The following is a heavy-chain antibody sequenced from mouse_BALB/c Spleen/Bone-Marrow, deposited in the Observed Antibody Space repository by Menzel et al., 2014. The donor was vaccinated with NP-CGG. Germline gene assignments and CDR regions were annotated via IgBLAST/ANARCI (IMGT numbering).Heavy chain of an antibody. J-gene: IGHJ4*01. V-gene: IGHV1-74*01. CDR2: IDPSNSET. D-gene: IGHD6-1*01. CDR3: ARTFQPRRAMDY. CDR1: DYTFTSYW. Sequence: QVQLKESGPELVRPGASVKMSCKASDYTFTSYWMHWVKQRPGQGLKWIGMIDPSNSETRLNQKFKDKATLNVDKSSNTAYMHLNSLTSEDSAVYYCARTFQPRRAMDYWGQGSSVTVSS.